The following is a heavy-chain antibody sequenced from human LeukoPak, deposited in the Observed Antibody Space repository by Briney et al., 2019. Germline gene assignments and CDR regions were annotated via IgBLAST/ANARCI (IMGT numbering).Heavy chain of an antibody. D-gene: IGHD6-13*01. J-gene: IGHJ3*02. CDR1: GGTFSSYA. CDR3: ARESRYSSSWSDAFDI. V-gene: IGHV1-69*13. Sequence: ASVKVSCKASGGTFSSYAISWVRQAPGQGLEWMGGIIPIFGTANYAQKFQGRVTITADESTSTAYMELSSLRSEDTAVYYCARESRYSSSWSDAFDIWGQGTMVTVSS. CDR2: IIPIFGTA.